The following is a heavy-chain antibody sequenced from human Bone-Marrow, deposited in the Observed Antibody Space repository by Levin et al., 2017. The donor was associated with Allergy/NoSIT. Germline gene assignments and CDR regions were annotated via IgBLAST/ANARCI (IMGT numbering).Heavy chain of an antibody. V-gene: IGHV1-69*13. Sequence: VASVKVSCKASGGTFSSYAISWVRQAPGQGLEWMGGIIPIFGTANYAQKFQGRVTITADESTSTAYMELSSLRSEDTAVYYCSGVPGGITIFGVVITKPYYYYYYGMDVWGQGTTVTVSS. CDR2: IIPIFGTA. J-gene: IGHJ6*02. CDR1: GGTFSSYA. CDR3: SGVPGGITIFGVVITKPYYYYYYGMDV. D-gene: IGHD3-3*01.